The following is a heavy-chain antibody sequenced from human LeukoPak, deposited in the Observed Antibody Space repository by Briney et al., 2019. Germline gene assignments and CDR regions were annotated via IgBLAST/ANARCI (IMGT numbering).Heavy chain of an antibody. CDR1: GGSISTSTFY. J-gene: IGHJ4*02. CDR2: IYYSGST. Sequence: SETLSLTCTVSGGSISTSTFYWGWIRQPPGKGLQWIGDIYYSGSTNYNPSLKSRVTISVDTSKNQFSLKLSSVTAADTAVYYCARTPSYSYGSPVDYWGQGTLVTVSS. D-gene: IGHD5-18*01. V-gene: IGHV4-39*07. CDR3: ARTPSYSYGSPVDY.